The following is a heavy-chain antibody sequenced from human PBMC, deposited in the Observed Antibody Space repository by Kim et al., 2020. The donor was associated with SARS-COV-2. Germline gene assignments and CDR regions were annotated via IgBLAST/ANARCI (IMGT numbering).Heavy chain of an antibody. CDR3: ARGYKTTRKYYFDY. J-gene: IGHJ4*02. D-gene: IGHD1-20*01. CDR2: IYYSGST. V-gene: IGHV4-39*07. Sequence: SETLSLTCTVSGGSISSSSYYWGWIRQPPGKGLEWIGSIYYSGSTYYNPSLKSRVTISVDTSKNQFSLKLSSVTAADTAVYYCARGYKTTRKYYFDYWGQGTLVTVSS. CDR1: GGSISSSSYY.